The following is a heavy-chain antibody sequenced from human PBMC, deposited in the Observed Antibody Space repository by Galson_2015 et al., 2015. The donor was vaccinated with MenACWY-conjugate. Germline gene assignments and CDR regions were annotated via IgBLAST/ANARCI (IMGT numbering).Heavy chain of an antibody. CDR1: GFSFSSFG. CDR2: IRYHGRDK. CDR3: AKDHPGASRIGDY. D-gene: IGHD4/OR15-4a*01. Sequence: SLRLSCAASGFSFSSFGMHWVRQAPGKGLEWVAFIRYHGRDKYYTDSVKGRFTISRDNSRNTVYLEMNSLRADDTAVYYCAKDHPGASRIGDYWGQGTLVTVSS. V-gene: IGHV3-30*02. J-gene: IGHJ4*02.